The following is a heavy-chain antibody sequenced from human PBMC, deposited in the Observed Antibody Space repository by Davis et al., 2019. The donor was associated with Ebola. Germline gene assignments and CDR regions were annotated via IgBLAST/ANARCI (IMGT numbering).Heavy chain of an antibody. Sequence: ASVKVSCKASGYTFTSYGISWVRQAPGQGLEWMGWISAYNGNTNYAQKLQGRVTMTTDTSTSTAYMELRSLRSDDTAVYYCARDEEITGTTVSWFDPWGQGTLVTVSS. V-gene: IGHV1-18*01. CDR1: GYTFTSYG. D-gene: IGHD1-7*01. CDR3: ARDEEITGTTVSWFDP. J-gene: IGHJ5*02. CDR2: ISAYNGNT.